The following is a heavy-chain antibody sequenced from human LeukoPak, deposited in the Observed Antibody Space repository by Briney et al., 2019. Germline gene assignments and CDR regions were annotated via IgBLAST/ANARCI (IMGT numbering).Heavy chain of an antibody. J-gene: IGHJ4*02. V-gene: IGHV4-30-4*08. Sequence: PSETLSLTCTVSGGSISSGDYYWSWIRQPPGKGLEWIGYIYYSGSTYYNPSLKSRVTVSVDTSKNQFSLKLSSVTAADTAVYYCARDFVGSGWPFDYWGQGTLVTVSS. CDR1: GGSISSGDYY. D-gene: IGHD6-19*01. CDR3: ARDFVGSGWPFDY. CDR2: IYYSGST.